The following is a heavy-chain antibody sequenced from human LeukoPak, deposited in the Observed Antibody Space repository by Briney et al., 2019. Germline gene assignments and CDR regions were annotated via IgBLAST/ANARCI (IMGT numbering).Heavy chain of an antibody. CDR2: ISGSGGST. CDR3: AKGGAWFGELISGWFDP. V-gene: IGHV3-23*01. Sequence: GGTLRLSCAASGFTFSSYGMSWVRQAPGKGLEWVSAISGSGGSTYYADSVKGRFTISRDNSKNTLYLQMNSLRAEDTAVYYCAKGGAWFGELISGWFDPWGQGTLVTVSS. J-gene: IGHJ5*02. D-gene: IGHD3-10*01. CDR1: GFTFSSYG.